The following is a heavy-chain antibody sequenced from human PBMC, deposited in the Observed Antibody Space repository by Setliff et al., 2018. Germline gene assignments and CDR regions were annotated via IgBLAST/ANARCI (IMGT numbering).Heavy chain of an antibody. CDR2: IIPIFGTA. V-gene: IGHV1-69*05. Sequence: GPQVKVSCKASGGTFSSYAISWVRQAPGQGLEWMGGIIPIFGTANYAQKFQGRVTITTDESTSAAYMELSSLRSEDTAVYYCNYNFWSGYYLDYWGQGTLVTVSS. D-gene: IGHD3-3*01. J-gene: IGHJ4*02. CDR1: GGTFSSYA. CDR3: NYNFWSGYYLDY.